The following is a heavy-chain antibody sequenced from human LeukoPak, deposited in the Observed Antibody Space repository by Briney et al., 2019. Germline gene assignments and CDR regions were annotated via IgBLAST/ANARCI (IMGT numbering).Heavy chain of an antibody. J-gene: IGHJ4*02. V-gene: IGHV4-59*01. CDR3: ARERRDGYKVYFDY. D-gene: IGHD5-24*01. CDR2: VYYSGST. CDR1: GGSISSYY. Sequence: SETLSLTCTVSGGSISSYYWSWSRQPPGKVLEWIGYVYYSGSTNYNPSLKSRVTISVDTSKNQFSLRLSSVTAADTAVYYCARERRDGYKVYFDYWGQGTLVTVSS.